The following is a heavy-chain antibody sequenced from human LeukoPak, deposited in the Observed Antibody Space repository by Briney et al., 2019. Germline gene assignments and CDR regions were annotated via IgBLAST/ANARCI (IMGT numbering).Heavy chain of an antibody. D-gene: IGHD4-11*01. J-gene: IGHJ6*03. CDR2: FDPEDGET. CDR1: GYTLTELS. Sequence: GASVKVSCKVSGYTLTELSMHWVRQAPGKGLEWMGGFDPEDGETIYAQKFQGRVTMTEDTSTDTAYMELSSLRSEDTAVYYCATTVPPGVTVTTSWYYYYMDVWGKGTTVTVSS. CDR3: ATTVPPGVTVTTSWYYYYMDV. V-gene: IGHV1-24*01.